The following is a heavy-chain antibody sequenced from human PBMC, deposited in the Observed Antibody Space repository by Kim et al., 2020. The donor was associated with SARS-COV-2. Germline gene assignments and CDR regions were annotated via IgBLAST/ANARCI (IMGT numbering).Heavy chain of an antibody. Sequence: SETLSLTCTVSGGSISSYYWSWIRQPPGKGLEWIGYIYYSGSTNYNSSLKSRVTISVDTSKNQFSLKLSSVTAADTAVYYCTRAGLLWFGELLGWFDPWGQGTLVTVSS. CDR3: TRAGLLWFGELLGWFDP. CDR2: IYYSGST. CDR1: GGSISSYY. J-gene: IGHJ5*02. D-gene: IGHD3-10*01. V-gene: IGHV4-59*01.